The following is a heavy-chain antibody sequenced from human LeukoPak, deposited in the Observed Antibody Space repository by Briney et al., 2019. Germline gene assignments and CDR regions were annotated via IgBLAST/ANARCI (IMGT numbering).Heavy chain of an antibody. CDR3: ARDYGDYVNPYYFDY. CDR2: IIPILGIA. V-gene: IGHV1-69*04. Sequence: SVKVSCKASGGTFSSYAISWVRQAPGQGLEWMGRIIPILGIANYAQKFQGRVTITADKSTSTAYMELSSLRSEDTAVYYCARDYGDYVNPYYFDYWGQGTLVTVSS. CDR1: GGTFSSYA. J-gene: IGHJ4*02. D-gene: IGHD4-17*01.